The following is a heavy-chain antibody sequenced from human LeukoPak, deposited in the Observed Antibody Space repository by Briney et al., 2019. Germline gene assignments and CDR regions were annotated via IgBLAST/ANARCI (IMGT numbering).Heavy chain of an antibody. CDR3: ASLVGWSGYYSDAFDI. J-gene: IGHJ3*02. D-gene: IGHD3-3*01. V-gene: IGHV1-46*01. Sequence: ASVKVSCKASGYTFTSYYMHWVRQAPGQGLEWMGIINPSGGSTSYAQKFQGRVTMTRDTSTSTVYMELSSLRSEDTAVYYCASLVGWSGYYSDAFDIWDQGTMVTVSS. CDR2: INPSGGST. CDR1: GYTFTSYY.